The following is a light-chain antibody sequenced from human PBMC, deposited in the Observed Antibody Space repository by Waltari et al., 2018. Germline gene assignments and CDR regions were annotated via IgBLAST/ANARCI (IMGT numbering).Light chain of an antibody. V-gene: IGLV6-57*01. CDR3: QSYDNRNHWV. CDR2: EDN. J-gene: IGLJ3*02. CDR1: SGSIATNY. Sequence: NFMLTQPLSVSESPGKTVTISCTRSSGSIATNYVQWYQQRPGSSPTAVIYEDNQRPSWFPDRFSGSIDSSSNSASLTISGLKTEDEADYYCQSYDNRNHWVFGGGTKLTVL.